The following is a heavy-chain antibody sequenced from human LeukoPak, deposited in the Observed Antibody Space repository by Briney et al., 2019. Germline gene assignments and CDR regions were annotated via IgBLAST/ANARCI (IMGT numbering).Heavy chain of an antibody. V-gene: IGHV4-30-4*01. Sequence: PSETLSLTCTVSGDSISGADYYWSWIRQPPGKGLEWIAYVYYSGSTYYNPSLKSRVTISVDTSKNQFSLKLSSVTAADTAVYYCARAKYYDFWSGYRNWFDPWGPGTLVTVSS. CDR2: VYYSGST. J-gene: IGHJ5*02. CDR1: GDSISGADYY. D-gene: IGHD3-3*01. CDR3: ARAKYYDFWSGYRNWFDP.